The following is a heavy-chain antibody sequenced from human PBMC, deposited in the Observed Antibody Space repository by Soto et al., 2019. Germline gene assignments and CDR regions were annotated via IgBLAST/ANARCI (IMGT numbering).Heavy chain of an antibody. CDR2: ISWNRGFI. V-gene: IGHV3-9*01. CDR1: GFTFDDYA. CDR3: PKGYSYGVLEPLGY. Sequence: EVQLVESGGGLVQPGRSLRLSCAASGFTFDDYAMHWVRQAPGKGLEWVSGISWNRGFIDYADSVKGRFTISRDNAKNSLYLQMNSLRAEDTALYYCPKGYSYGVLEPLGYWGQGTLVTVSS. J-gene: IGHJ4*02. D-gene: IGHD5-18*01.